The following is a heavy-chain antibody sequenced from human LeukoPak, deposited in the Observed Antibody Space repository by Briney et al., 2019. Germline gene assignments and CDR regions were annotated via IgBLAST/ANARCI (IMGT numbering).Heavy chain of an antibody. J-gene: IGHJ3*02. CDR3: AREDAFDI. CDR1: GFTFSISW. CDR2: INKDGSET. Sequence: GGSLRLSCAASGFTFSISWMSWVRQAPGKGLEWVANINKDGSETYYVDSVKGRFTISRDNAKNSLSLQMNSLRAEDTAVYYCAREDAFDIWGQGTMVTVSS. V-gene: IGHV3-7*01.